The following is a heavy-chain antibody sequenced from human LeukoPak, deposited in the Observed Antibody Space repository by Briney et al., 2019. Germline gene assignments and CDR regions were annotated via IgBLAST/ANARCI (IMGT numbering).Heavy chain of an antibody. CDR3: ASSGGDTYYYDSSGYEFDY. V-gene: IGHV4-59*08. D-gene: IGHD3-22*01. J-gene: IGHJ4*02. CDR1: GGSISSYY. CDR2: IYYSGST. Sequence: SETPSLTCTVSGGSISSYYWSWIRQPPGKGLEWIGYIYYSGSTNYNPSPKSRVTISVDTSKNQFSLKLSSVTAADTAVYYCASSGGDTYYYDSSGYEFDYWSQGALVTVSS.